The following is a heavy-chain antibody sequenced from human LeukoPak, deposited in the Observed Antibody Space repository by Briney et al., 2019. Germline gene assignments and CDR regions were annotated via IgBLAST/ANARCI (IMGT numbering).Heavy chain of an antibody. D-gene: IGHD6-13*01. J-gene: IGHJ4*02. CDR2: ISAYNGNT. Sequence: ASVKVSCKASGYTFTSYGISWVRQAPGQGLEWMGWISAYNGNTNYAQKLQGRVTMTTDTSTSTAYMELRSLRSGDTAVYYCARVVHSSSWRPYFDYWGQGTLVTVSS. V-gene: IGHV1-18*01. CDR3: ARVVHSSSWRPYFDY. CDR1: GYTFTSYG.